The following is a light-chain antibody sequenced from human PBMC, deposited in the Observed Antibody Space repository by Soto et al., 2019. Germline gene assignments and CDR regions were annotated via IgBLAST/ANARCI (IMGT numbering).Light chain of an antibody. V-gene: IGKV1-5*03. CDR3: QQYDSYSPYT. CDR2: KAS. Sequence: DIQMTQFPPTLSASIGDRVTITCRASQTISSSLAWYQQKPGKAPKLLIYKASTLETGVPSRFSRSGSETEFTLTISSLQPDDFATYYCQQYDSYSPYTFGQGTRLEIK. J-gene: IGKJ2*01. CDR1: QTISSS.